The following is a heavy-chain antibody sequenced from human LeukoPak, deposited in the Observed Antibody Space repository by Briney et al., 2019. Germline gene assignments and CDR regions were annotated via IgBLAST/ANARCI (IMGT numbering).Heavy chain of an antibody. CDR1: GNYW. V-gene: IGHV3-74*01. CDR2: INSDGSWT. D-gene: IGHD2-8*01. CDR3: ARERNTNGYILAY. J-gene: IGHJ4*02. Sequence: GGSLRLSCAASGNYWMHWVRQAPGKGLVWVSHINSDGSWTSYADSVKGRFTMSRDSSKNTLFLQMNSLRTEDTAMYYCARERNTNGYILAYWGQGTLVTVSS.